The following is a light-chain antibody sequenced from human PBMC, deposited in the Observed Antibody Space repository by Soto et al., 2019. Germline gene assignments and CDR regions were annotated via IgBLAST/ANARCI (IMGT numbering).Light chain of an antibody. V-gene: IGLV2-8*01. Sequence: QSVLTQPPSASGSLGQSVTISCTGTSSDVGGYNYVSWYQQHPGRAPELIIYDVTKRPSGVPDRFSGSKSGNTASLTVSGLQAEDEADYYCCSHAGSSVVFGGGTKLTVL. CDR2: DVT. CDR1: SSDVGGYNY. CDR3: CSHAGSSVV. J-gene: IGLJ2*01.